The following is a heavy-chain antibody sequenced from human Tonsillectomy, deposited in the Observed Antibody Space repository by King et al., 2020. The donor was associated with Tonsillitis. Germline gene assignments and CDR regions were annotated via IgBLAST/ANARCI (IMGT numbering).Heavy chain of an antibody. CDR1: GFSLSNTRMG. V-gene: IGHV2-26*01. CDR3: ARIFAGVDTAFMDV. D-gene: IGHD5-18*01. Sequence: VTLKESGPVLVKPTETLTLTCTVSGFSLSNTRMGVSWIXQPPGKALEWLXXIFSNXEKSYSTSLKSRLTISKDTSKSQVVLTMTNMDPVDTATYYCARIFAGVDTAFMDVWGQGTTVTVSS. CDR2: IFSNXEK. J-gene: IGHJ6*02.